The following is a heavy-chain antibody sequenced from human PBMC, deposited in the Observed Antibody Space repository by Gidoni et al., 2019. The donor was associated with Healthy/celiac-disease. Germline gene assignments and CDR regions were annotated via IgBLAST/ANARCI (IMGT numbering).Heavy chain of an antibody. Sequence: EGQLLESGGGLVQPGGSLRLSCAASGFTISSYAMSWVRQAPGQGLEWVSAISCSGGSTYYADSVKGRFTISRDISTNTLYLQMNSLRAEDTAVYYCAKGWGYYDSSGYLFAYWGQGTLVTVSS. J-gene: IGHJ4*02. V-gene: IGHV3-23*01. CDR1: GFTISSYA. CDR2: ISCSGGST. CDR3: AKGWGYYDSSGYLFAY. D-gene: IGHD3-22*01.